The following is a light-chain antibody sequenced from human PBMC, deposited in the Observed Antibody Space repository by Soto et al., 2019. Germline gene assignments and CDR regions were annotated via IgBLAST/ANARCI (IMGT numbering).Light chain of an antibody. CDR3: TSYAGSNNLV. J-gene: IGLJ2*01. CDR1: SSDVGGYNF. V-gene: IGLV2-8*01. Sequence: QSALTKPPSASGSPGQSVTISCTGTSSDVGGYNFVSWYQHHPGKAPKLMIYEVNQRPSGVPDRFSGSKSGNTASLSVSGLQDDDEADYYCTSYAGSNNLVFGGGTKLTVL. CDR2: EVN.